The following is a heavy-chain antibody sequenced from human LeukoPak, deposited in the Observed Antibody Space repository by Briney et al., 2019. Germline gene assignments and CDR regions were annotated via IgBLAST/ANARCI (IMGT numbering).Heavy chain of an antibody. Sequence: PGGSLRLSCAASGFTFSSYAMRWVRQAPGKGLEWVAVISYDGSNKYYADSVKGRFTISRDNSKNTLYLQMNSLRAEDTAVYYCARDHGVVVGWFDPWGQGTLVTVSS. D-gene: IGHD2-21*01. CDR3: ARDHGVVVGWFDP. CDR2: ISYDGSNK. CDR1: GFTFSSYA. J-gene: IGHJ5*02. V-gene: IGHV3-30*04.